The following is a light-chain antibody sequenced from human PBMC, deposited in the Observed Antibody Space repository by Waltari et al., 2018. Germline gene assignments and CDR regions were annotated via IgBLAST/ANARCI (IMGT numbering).Light chain of an antibody. J-gene: IGLJ3*02. V-gene: IGLV4-69*01. Sequence: QLMLTQSPSASASLGASVKLTCTLSGGHSTYSIAWHQQQPQKGPRYLMKVNSDGSQIKGDGIPDRFSGSSSGAERYLSISNLQSEDEADYYCQTGGFGIWVFGGGTKLTVL. CDR1: GGHSTYS. CDR2: VNSDGSQ. CDR3: QTGGFGIWV.